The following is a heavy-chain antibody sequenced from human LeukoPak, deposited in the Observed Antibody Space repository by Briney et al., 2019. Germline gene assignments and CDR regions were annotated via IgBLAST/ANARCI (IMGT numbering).Heavy chain of an antibody. CDR1: GGSISSGSYY. Sequence: SETLSLTCTVSGGSISSGSYYWSWIRQPAGKGLEWIGRIYTSGSTNYNPSLKSRVTISVDTSKNQFSLKLSSVTAADTAVYYCARAGRIAAAGGYYYYYMDVWGKGTTVTVSS. D-gene: IGHD6-13*01. J-gene: IGHJ6*03. V-gene: IGHV4-61*02. CDR3: ARAGRIAAAGGYYYYYMDV. CDR2: IYTSGST.